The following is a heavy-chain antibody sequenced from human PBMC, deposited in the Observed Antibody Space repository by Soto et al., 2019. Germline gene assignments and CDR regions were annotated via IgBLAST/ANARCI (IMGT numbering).Heavy chain of an antibody. D-gene: IGHD2-15*01. CDR2: ISSSGSTI. J-gene: IGHJ6*02. CDR1: GFTFSDYY. V-gene: IGHV3-11*01. Sequence: KPGGSLRLSCAASGFTFSDYYMSWIRQAPGKGLEWVSYISSSGSTIYYADSVKGRFTISRDNAKNSLYLQMNSLRAEDTAVYYCAGPTTTLGYCSGGSCYSHYYYGMDVWGQGTTVTVSS. CDR3: AGPTTTLGYCSGGSCYSHYYYGMDV.